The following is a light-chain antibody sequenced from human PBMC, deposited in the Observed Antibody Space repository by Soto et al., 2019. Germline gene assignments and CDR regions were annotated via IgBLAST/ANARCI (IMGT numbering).Light chain of an antibody. CDR2: GAS. V-gene: IGKV3-20*01. CDR3: QLDGSLLYT. Sequence: EIVLTQSPGTLSLSPGERATLSCRASQSVSSSYLAWYQQKPGQAPRLLIYGASSRATGIPDRFSGSGSGTDFTLTISRLEPEDFAGYYCQLDGSLLYTFGQGTKLEIK. CDR1: QSVSSSY. J-gene: IGKJ2*01.